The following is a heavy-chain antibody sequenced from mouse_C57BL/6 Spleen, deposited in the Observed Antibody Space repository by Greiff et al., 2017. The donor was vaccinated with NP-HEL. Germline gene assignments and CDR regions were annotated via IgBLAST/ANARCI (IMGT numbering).Heavy chain of an antibody. V-gene: IGHV5-4*01. CDR2: ISDGGRNT. D-gene: IGHD2-5*01. CDR1: GFTFSSYA. Sequence: EVKLVESGGGLVKPGGSLKLSCAASGFTFSSYAMSWVRQTPEKRLEWVATISDGGRNTYYPDNVKGRFTISRDNAKNNLYLQMSHLKSEDTAMYDRARDRESKGGDYAMDYWGQGTSVTVAS. J-gene: IGHJ4*01. CDR3: ARDRESKGGDYAMDY.